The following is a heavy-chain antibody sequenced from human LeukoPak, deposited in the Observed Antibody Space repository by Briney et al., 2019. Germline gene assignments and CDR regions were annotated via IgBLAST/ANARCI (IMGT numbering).Heavy chain of an antibody. Sequence: ETLSLTCTVSGDSISTYYWNWIRQPPGKGLEWIGYIYYSGSTSYNPSLKSRVTISVDTSKNQFSLKLSSVTAADTAFYYCARGVGYNYRLYHFDYWGQGTLVTVSS. CDR2: IYYSGST. CDR1: GDSISTYY. J-gene: IGHJ4*02. CDR3: ARGVGYNYRLYHFDY. V-gene: IGHV4-59*08. D-gene: IGHD5-24*01.